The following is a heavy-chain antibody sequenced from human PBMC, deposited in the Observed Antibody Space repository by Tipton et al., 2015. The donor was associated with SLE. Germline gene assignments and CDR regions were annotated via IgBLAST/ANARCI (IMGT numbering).Heavy chain of an antibody. CDR1: GGSIRSSSYY. D-gene: IGHD3-10*01. CDR3: ARHPRHITASGIYPKAGSQH. Sequence: TLSLTCTVSGGSIRSSSYYWGWIRQSPGKGLEWIGSIYPTGNTYYNPSLKSRVTVSVDTSKNHFSLKLSSVTAADTAVYYCARHPRHITASGIYPKAGSQHWGQGTLVTVSS. J-gene: IGHJ1*01. V-gene: IGHV4-39*01. CDR2: IYPTGNT.